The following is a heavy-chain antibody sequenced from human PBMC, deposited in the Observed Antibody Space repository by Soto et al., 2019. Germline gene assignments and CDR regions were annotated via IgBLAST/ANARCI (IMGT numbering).Heavy chain of an antibody. CDR1: GYTFTSYG. CDR2: MNPNSGNT. CDR3: ASLGVGDWANYYYYYGMDV. Sequence: GASVKVSCKASGYTFTSYGINWVRQATGQGLEWMGWMNPNSGNTGYAQKFQGRVTMTRNTSISTAYMELSSLRAEDTAVYYCASLGVGDWANYYYYYGMDVWGQGTTVTVSS. V-gene: IGHV1-8*01. D-gene: IGHD2-21*02. J-gene: IGHJ6*02.